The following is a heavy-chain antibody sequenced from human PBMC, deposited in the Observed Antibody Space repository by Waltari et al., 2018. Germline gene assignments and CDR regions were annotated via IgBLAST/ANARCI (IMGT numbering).Heavy chain of an antibody. D-gene: IGHD1-26*01. Sequence: EVQLVESGGGLVQPGGSRRHSCAASGFSFSNHWFHWVRQAPGKGLVWVSCINSDGSATCYADSVKGRFTISRDDAKNTLYLQMNSLRAEDTAVYYCVRGMVRAVGFDFWGQGTLVTVSS. V-gene: IGHV3-74*01. CDR1: GFSFSNHW. J-gene: IGHJ4*02. CDR3: VRGMVRAVGFDF. CDR2: INSDGSAT.